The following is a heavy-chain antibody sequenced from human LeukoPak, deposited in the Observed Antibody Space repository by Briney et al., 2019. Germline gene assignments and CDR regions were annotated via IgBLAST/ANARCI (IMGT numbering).Heavy chain of an antibody. CDR1: GYTFTSYD. CDR3: ARVYGGYYYYYYYMDV. D-gene: IGHD4/OR15-4a*01. CDR2: MNPNSGNT. V-gene: IGHV1-8*01. J-gene: IGHJ6*03. Sequence: ASVKVSCKASGYTFTSYDINWVRQATGQGLEWMGWMNPNSGNTGYAQKFQGRVTMTRNTSISTAYMELSSLRPEDTAVYYCARVYGGYYYYYYYMDVWGKGTTVTVSS.